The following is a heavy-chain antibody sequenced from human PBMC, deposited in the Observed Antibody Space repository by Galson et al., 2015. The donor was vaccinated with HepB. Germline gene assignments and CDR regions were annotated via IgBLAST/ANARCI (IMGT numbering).Heavy chain of an antibody. V-gene: IGHV4-39*07. Sequence: ETLSLTCTVSGASISSSLYYWVWVRQPPEKGLEWIGSIYYTGNTYYKSSLKSRVTISADMSKNQFSLKVNSVTATDTAVYYCARAAGDSSTYANDYWGQGALITVSS. CDR2: IYYTGNT. CDR3: ARAAGDSSTYANDY. CDR1: GASISSSLYY. J-gene: IGHJ4*02. D-gene: IGHD5-18*01.